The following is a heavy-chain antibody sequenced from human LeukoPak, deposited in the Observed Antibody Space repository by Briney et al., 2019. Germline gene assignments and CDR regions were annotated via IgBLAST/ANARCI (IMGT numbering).Heavy chain of an antibody. V-gene: IGHV5-51*01. Sequence: GESLKISCKGSGYNFADYWIGWVRQTPGKVLEWMGIIYPGDSDTRYSPSFQGQVTISADKSISTAYLQWSSLKASDTAMYYCARYGLTFGGVIPIWGQETLVTVSS. CDR2: IYPGDSDT. J-gene: IGHJ4*02. CDR1: GYNFADYW. D-gene: IGHD3-16*02. CDR3: ARYGLTFGGVIPI.